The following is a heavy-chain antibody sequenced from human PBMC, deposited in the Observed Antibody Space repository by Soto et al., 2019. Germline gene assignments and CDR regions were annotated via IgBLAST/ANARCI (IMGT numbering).Heavy chain of an antibody. CDR2: IYPGDSDT. CDR3: ARHGMVRDPRRLPMSMDV. V-gene: IGHV5-51*01. Sequence: GESLKISCKGSGYSFTSYWIGWVRQMPGKGLEWMGIIYPGDSDTRYSPSFQGQVTISADKSISTAYLQWSSLKASDTAMYYCARHGMVRDPRRLPMSMDVWGQGTTVTVSS. CDR1: GYSFTSYW. D-gene: IGHD3-10*01. J-gene: IGHJ6*02.